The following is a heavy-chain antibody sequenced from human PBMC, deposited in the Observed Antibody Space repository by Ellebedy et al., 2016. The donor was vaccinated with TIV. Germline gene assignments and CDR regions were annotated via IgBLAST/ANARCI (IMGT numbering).Heavy chain of an antibody. D-gene: IGHD3-10*01. J-gene: IGHJ6*02. Sequence: GESLKISCAASGFTFSSYGMHWVRQAPGKGLEWVAVILYDGSNKYYADSVKGRFTISRDNSKNTLYLQMNSLRVEDTALYYCTRMGVLPTSYYGMDVWGQGTTVTVS. CDR3: TRMGVLPTSYYGMDV. V-gene: IGHV3-30*03. CDR1: GFTFSSYG. CDR2: ILYDGSNK.